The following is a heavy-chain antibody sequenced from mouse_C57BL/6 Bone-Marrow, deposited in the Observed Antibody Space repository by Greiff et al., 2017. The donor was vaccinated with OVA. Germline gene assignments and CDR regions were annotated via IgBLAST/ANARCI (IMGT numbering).Heavy chain of an antibody. CDR2: IDPETGGT. J-gene: IGHJ4*01. D-gene: IGHD2-5*01. V-gene: IGHV1-15*01. Sequence: VQLQQSGAELVRPGASVTLSCTASGFTFTDYEMHWVKQTPVHGLEWIGAIDPETGGTAYNQKFKGKAILTADKSSSTAYMELRSLTSADSAVYDCTRGYSNYYAVDFWGQGTAVTVSS. CDR3: TRGYSNYYAVDF. CDR1: GFTFTDYE.